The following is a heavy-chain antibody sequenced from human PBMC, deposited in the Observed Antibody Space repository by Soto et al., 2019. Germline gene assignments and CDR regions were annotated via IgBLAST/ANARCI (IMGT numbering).Heavy chain of an antibody. V-gene: IGHV3-30*18. Sequence: QVQLVESGGGVVQPGRSLRLSCAASGFTFSNYGMHWVRQAPGKGLEWVIVISYDGNVAYYADSVKGRFTISRDNSKNTQYLQMNSLRTEDTAMYYCAKEGPITNWYFDCWGQGTLVTVSS. CDR3: AKEGPITNWYFDC. J-gene: IGHJ4*02. D-gene: IGHD1-1*01. CDR2: ISYDGNVA. CDR1: GFTFSNYG.